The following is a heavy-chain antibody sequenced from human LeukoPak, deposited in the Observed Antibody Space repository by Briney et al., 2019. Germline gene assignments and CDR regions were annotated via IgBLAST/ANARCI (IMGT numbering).Heavy chain of an antibody. CDR2: FDPEDGET. V-gene: IGHV1-24*01. CDR1: GYTLTELS. Sequence: ASVKVSCKVSGYTLTELSMHWVRQAPGKGLEWMGGFDPEDGETIYAQKFQGRVTVTRDMSTSTVYMELNNLRSEDTAVYYCAREPPESSYFDNWGQGTLVTVSS. D-gene: IGHD6-6*01. J-gene: IGHJ4*02. CDR3: AREPPESSYFDN.